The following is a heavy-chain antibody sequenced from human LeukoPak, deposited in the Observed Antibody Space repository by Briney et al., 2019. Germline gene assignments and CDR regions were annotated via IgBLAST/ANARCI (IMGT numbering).Heavy chain of an antibody. CDR2: INQDGSVK. V-gene: IGHV3-7*01. CDR1: GSTFSGYW. CDR3: ARDGNKPLDY. J-gene: IGHJ4*02. Sequence: GGSLRLSCAASGSTFSGYWMSWARQAPGKGLQWVANINQDGSVKYYTDSVKGRFTISRDNAKNSVYLQMNSLRTEDTAVYYCARDGNKPLDYWGQGNLVTVSS. D-gene: IGHD1-14*01.